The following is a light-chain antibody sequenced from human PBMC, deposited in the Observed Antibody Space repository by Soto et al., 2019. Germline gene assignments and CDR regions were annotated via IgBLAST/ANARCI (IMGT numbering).Light chain of an antibody. Sequence: QSALTQPASVSGSPGQSITISCTGTSSDVGGYKYVSWYQQHPGKAPKLMIYDVSNRPSGVSNRFSGSKSGNTASLTISGLQAEDEAYYYCTSYTSSSTYVFGTGTKLTVL. V-gene: IGLV2-14*01. CDR3: TSYTSSSTYV. CDR2: DVS. J-gene: IGLJ1*01. CDR1: SSDVGGYKY.